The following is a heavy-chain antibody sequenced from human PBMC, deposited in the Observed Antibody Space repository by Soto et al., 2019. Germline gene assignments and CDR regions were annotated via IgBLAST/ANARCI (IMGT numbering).Heavy chain of an antibody. CDR2: INAGNGNT. Sequence: QVQLVQSGAEEKKPGASVKVSCKASGYTFTIYAMHWVRQAPGQRLEWMGWINAGNGNTKYSQKFQGRVTITRDTSASTAYMELSSLRSEDTAVYYCARGIAPYYFDYWGQGTLVTVSS. CDR1: GYTFTIYA. D-gene: IGHD6-13*01. V-gene: IGHV1-3*05. J-gene: IGHJ4*02. CDR3: ARGIAPYYFDY.